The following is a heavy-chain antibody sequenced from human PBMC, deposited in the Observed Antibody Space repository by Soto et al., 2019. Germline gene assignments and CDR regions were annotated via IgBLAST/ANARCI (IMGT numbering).Heavy chain of an antibody. CDR1: GFTFTSSA. D-gene: IGHD3-22*01. CDR3: AADYYDSSGYLWAGGFDP. V-gene: IGHV1-58*01. CDR2: IVVGSGST. J-gene: IGHJ5*02. Sequence: SVKVSWKASGFTFTSSAVQWVRQARGQRLEWIGWIVVGSGSTNYAQKFQERVTITRDMSTSTAYMELSSLRSEDTAVYYCAADYYDSSGYLWAGGFDPWGQGTLVTVSS.